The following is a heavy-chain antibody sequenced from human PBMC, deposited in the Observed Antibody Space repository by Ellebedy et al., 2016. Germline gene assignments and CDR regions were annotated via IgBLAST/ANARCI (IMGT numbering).Heavy chain of an antibody. CDR2: INPDSGGT. CDR3: ARGAGYDNTSPAFDI. D-gene: IGHD5-12*01. J-gene: IGHJ3*02. CDR1: GYTFRGYY. Sequence: ASVKVSXXASGYTFRGYYIHWVRQAPGQGLEWMGWINPDSGGTDYAQKFQGWVTVTRDTSISTAYMELSSLNSDDTAVYYCARGAGYDNTSPAFDIWGQGTMVTVSS. V-gene: IGHV1-2*04.